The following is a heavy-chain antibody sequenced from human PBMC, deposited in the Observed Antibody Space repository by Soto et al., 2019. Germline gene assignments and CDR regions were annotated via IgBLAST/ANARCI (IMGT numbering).Heavy chain of an antibody. V-gene: IGHV4-31*03. J-gene: IGHJ6*02. CDR3: ARVGYDFWSGLPPHRYYYYGMDV. CDR2: IYYSGST. Sequence: KPSETLSLTCTVSGGSISSGGYYWSWIRQHPGKGLEWIGYIYYSGSTYYNPSLKSRVTISVDTSKNQFSLKLSSVTAADTAVYYCARVGYDFWSGLPPHRYYYYGMDVWGQGTTVTVSS. CDR1: GGSISSGGYY. D-gene: IGHD3-3*01.